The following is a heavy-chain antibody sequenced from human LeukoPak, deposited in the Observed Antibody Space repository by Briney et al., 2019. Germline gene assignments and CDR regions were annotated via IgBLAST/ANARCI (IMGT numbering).Heavy chain of an antibody. D-gene: IGHD5-12*01. Sequence: GESLKISCKASGYTFTNYWIGWVRQLPGKGLEWMVTIHPGDSDTRYSPSFQAHVTISADSSISTAYLQWSSLRASDSAMYYCARRAYSHKWFDPWGQGTLVTVSS. CDR1: GYTFTNYW. V-gene: IGHV5-51*01. CDR3: ARRAYSHKWFDP. CDR2: IHPGDSDT. J-gene: IGHJ5*02.